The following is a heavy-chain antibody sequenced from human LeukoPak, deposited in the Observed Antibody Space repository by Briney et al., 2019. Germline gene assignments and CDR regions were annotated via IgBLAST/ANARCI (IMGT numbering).Heavy chain of an antibody. CDR1: GDSVSNGNYY. CDR2: IYYTGKT. D-gene: IGHD1-20*01. V-gene: IGHV4-61*03. CDR3: ARLTGFPEYYFDY. J-gene: IGHJ4*02. Sequence: SETLSLTCTVSGDSVSNGNYYWSWLRQPPGKALEWIGYIYYTGKTYYNPSLEGRVTILVDTSRNHFSVKLSSVTAADTAVYYCARLTGFPEYYFDYWGQGTLVTVSS.